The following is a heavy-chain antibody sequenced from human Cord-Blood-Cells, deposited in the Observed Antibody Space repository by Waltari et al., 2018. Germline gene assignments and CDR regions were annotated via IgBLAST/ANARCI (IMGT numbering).Heavy chain of an antibody. CDR1: GYTFTSYD. V-gene: IGHV1-8*03. J-gene: IGHJ5*02. CDR3: ARVLPIAARRFHWFDP. CDR2: RNRNRGTT. Sequence: QVQLVQSGAEVKKPGASVKVSCKASGYTFTSYDINWVRQATGQGLEWRGWRNRNRGTTGYAQKFQGRVTITRNTSRSTAYMERSSLRSEDTAVYYCARVLPIAARRFHWFDPWGQGTLVTVSS. D-gene: IGHD6-6*01.